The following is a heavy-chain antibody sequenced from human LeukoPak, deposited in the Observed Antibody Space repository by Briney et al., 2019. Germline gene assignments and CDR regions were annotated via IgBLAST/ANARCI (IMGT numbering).Heavy chain of an antibody. CDR2: INPSGGST. V-gene: IGHV1-46*01. D-gene: IGHD2-15*01. CDR1: GYTFTSYY. Sequence: ASVKVSCKASGYTFTSYYMHWVRQAPGQGLEWMGIINPSGGSTSYAQKFQGRVTMTRDTSTSTVYMELSSLRSEDTAVYYCARDLSYCSGGSCYSAPLDYWGQGTLVTVSS. CDR3: ARDLSYCSGGSCYSAPLDY. J-gene: IGHJ4*02.